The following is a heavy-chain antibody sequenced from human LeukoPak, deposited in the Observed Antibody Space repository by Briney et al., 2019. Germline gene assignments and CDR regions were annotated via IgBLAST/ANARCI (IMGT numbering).Heavy chain of an antibody. V-gene: IGHV1-69*05. Sequence: ASVKVSCKPSGDTFSHYGVNGVRPAPGQGLEGMGGLTPICDSPNYAQIFGGRVTVSTDESMSTAYMELNSLRSDATAVYYCAIVTKWSELTNYFDHWGQGTLVTVSS. CDR1: GDTFSHYG. CDR2: LTPICDSP. CDR3: AIVTKWSELTNYFDH. J-gene: IGHJ4*02. D-gene: IGHD2-15*01.